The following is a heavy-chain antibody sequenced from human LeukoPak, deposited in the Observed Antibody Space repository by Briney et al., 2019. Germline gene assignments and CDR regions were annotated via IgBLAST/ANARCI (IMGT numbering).Heavy chain of an antibody. CDR2: IYSGGST. J-gene: IGHJ6*02. Sequence: GGSLRLSCAASGFTVSSNYMSWVRQAPGKGLEWVSVIYSGGSTYYADSVKGRFTISRDNSKNTLYLQTNSLRAEDTAVYYCARDSCSSTSCYPPYYYGMDVWGQGTTVTVSS. V-gene: IGHV3-66*01. CDR1: GFTVSSNY. CDR3: ARDSCSSTSCYPPYYYGMDV. D-gene: IGHD2-2*01.